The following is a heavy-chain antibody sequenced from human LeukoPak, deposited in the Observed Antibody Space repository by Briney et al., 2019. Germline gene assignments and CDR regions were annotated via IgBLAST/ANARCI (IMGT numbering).Heavy chain of an antibody. V-gene: IGHV1-24*01. D-gene: IGHD6-13*01. J-gene: IGHJ6*02. Sequence: ASVKVSCKVSVYTLTELSMHWVRQAPGKELEWIGDFDPEDGKIIYAQKFQGRVTMTEDTSIDTAYMELSSLSSEDTAVYYCATKAAGAAVMRGYYYYGMDVWGQGTTVTVSS. CDR3: ATKAAGAAVMRGYYYYGMDV. CDR1: VYTLTELS. CDR2: FDPEDGKI.